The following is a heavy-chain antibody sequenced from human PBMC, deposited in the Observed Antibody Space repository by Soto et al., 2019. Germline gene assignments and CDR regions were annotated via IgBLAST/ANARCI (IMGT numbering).Heavy chain of an antibody. D-gene: IGHD2-15*01. Sequence: QVQLVESGGGVVQPGRSPRLSCAASGFTFSNFGMHWVRQAPGKGLEWVAAISSDGGDKYYSHSVKDRFTISRDNSKNTLFLQMNSMRVEYTAVYYCVKGSEVARQELDHWGQGILVTVSS. V-gene: IGHV3-30*18. CDR3: VKGSEVARQELDH. J-gene: IGHJ4*02. CDR2: ISSDGGDK. CDR1: GFTFSNFG.